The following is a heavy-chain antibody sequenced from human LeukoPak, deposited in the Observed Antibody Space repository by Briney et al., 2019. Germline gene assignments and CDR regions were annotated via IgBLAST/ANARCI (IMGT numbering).Heavy chain of an antibody. J-gene: IGHJ4*02. CDR3: ARDEKGCSSTSCFYGSRFDY. CDR2: ISSSSSYI. CDR1: GFTFSSYA. V-gene: IGHV3-21*01. D-gene: IGHD2-2*01. Sequence: GGSLRLSCAASGFTFSSYAMHWVRQAPGKGLEWISSISSSSSYIYYADSVKGRFTISRDNAKNSLYLQMNSLRAEDTAVYYCARDEKGCSSTSCFYGSRFDYWGQGTLVTVSS.